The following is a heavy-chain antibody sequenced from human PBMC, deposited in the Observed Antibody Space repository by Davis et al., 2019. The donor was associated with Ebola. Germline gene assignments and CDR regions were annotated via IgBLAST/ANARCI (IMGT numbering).Heavy chain of an antibody. CDR3: ARVIRVRGVDYFGMDV. V-gene: IGHV4-34*01. Sequence: MPSETLSLTCAVYGGSFSGYYWSWIRQPPGKGLEWIGYIYDNDSTYYNPSLKSRVTISVDRSKNQFSLELRSVSAADTAVYYCARVIRVRGVDYFGMDVWGQGTTVTVSS. D-gene: IGHD3-10*01. CDR2: IYDNDST. CDR1: GGSFSGYY. J-gene: IGHJ6*01.